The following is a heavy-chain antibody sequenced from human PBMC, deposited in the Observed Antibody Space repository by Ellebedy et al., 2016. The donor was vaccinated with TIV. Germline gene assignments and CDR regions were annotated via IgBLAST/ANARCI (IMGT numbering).Heavy chain of an antibody. CDR2: FNHSGST. J-gene: IGHJ3*02. Sequence: SETLSLXXGVSGGSFSAYDWSWIRPPPGTGLEWDGQFNHSGSTNYNPSLPSRVTMSVDTSQNQFSLNLTSVTAADTAVYYCARGLRRLRTFDIWGQGTMVTVSS. CDR3: ARGLRRLRTFDI. CDR1: GGSFSAYD. V-gene: IGHV4-34*01. D-gene: IGHD2-21*02.